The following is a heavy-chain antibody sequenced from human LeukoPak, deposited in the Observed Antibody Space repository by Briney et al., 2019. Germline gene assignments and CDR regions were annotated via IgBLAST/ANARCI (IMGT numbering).Heavy chain of an antibody. CDR1: GFTFSSYA. CDR2: ISGSGGST. CDR3: AKDVGTYYDFWSGYPDY. Sequence: ARSLRLSCAASGFTFSSYAMSWVRQAPGKWLEWVSAISGSGGSTYYADSVKGRFTISRDNSKNTLYLQMNSLRAEDTAVYYCAKDVGTYYDFWSGYPDYWGQGTLVTVSS. J-gene: IGHJ4*02. V-gene: IGHV3-23*01. D-gene: IGHD3-3*01.